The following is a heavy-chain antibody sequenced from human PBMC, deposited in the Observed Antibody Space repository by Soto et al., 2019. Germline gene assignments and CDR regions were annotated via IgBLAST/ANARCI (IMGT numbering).Heavy chain of an antibody. Sequence: SETLSLTCTVSGGSISSSSYYWGWIRQPPGKGLEWIGSIYYSGSTYYNPSLKSRVTISVDTSKNQFSLKLSSVTAADTAVYYCARLRADCSGGSCYRNFDYWGQGTLVTVSS. D-gene: IGHD2-15*01. J-gene: IGHJ4*02. CDR3: ARLRADCSGGSCYRNFDY. CDR2: IYYSGST. CDR1: GGSISSSSYY. V-gene: IGHV4-39*01.